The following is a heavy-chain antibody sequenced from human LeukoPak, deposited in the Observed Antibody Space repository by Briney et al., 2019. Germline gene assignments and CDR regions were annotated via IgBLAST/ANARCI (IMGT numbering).Heavy chain of an antibody. D-gene: IGHD2-15*01. Sequence: GASVKVSCKASGYTFTSYGISWVRQAPGQGLEWMGWISAYNGNTNYAQKLQGRVTMTTDTSTSTAYMELRSLRSDDTAVYYCAREDCSGGSCYNAYYYGMDVWGQGTTVTVSS. J-gene: IGHJ6*02. CDR3: AREDCSGGSCYNAYYYGMDV. CDR2: ISAYNGNT. CDR1: GYTFTSYG. V-gene: IGHV1-18*01.